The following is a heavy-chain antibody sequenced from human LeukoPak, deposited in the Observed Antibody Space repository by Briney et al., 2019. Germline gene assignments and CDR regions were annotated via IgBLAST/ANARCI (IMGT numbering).Heavy chain of an antibody. V-gene: IGHV3-11*01. CDR3: AREMEGDYGSGTFFDL. Sequence: GSLRLSCAASEFVFSDYYMSWIRPAPGKGLEWVSYISDSGSTIYYADSVKGRFTISRDNVKNSLYLQMNGLRAEDTAVYYRAREMEGDYGSGTFFDLWGQGNMVTVSS. CDR1: EFVFSDYY. J-gene: IGHJ4*02. D-gene: IGHD3-10*01. CDR2: ISDSGSTI.